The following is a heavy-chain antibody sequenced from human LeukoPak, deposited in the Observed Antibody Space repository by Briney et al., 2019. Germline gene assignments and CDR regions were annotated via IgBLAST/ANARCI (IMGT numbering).Heavy chain of an antibody. J-gene: IGHJ6*03. CDR2: INHSGST. V-gene: IGHV4-34*01. Sequence: PSETLSLTCAVYGGSFSGYYWSWIRQPPGKGLEWIGEINHSGSTNYNPSLKSRVTISVDTSKNQFSLKLSSVTAADTAVYYCARGVIRRRSTIDYYYYYMDVWGKGTTVTVSS. CDR3: ARGVIRRRSTIDYYYYYMDV. CDR1: GGSFSGYY. D-gene: IGHD1-26*01.